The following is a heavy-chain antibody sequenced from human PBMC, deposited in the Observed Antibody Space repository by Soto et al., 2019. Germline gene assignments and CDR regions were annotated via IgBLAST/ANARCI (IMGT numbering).Heavy chain of an antibody. CDR2: MNPNSGST. Sequence: ASVKVSCKASGYTFTRYDIHWVRQATGQGLEWMGLMNPNSGSTGYAQKFQGRVTMTRDTSTSTVYMELSSLRSEDTAVYYCARDLGGVYYYDSSGYYFDYWGQGTLVTVSS. CDR1: GYTFTRYD. CDR3: ARDLGGVYYYDSSGYYFDY. V-gene: IGHV1-8*01. D-gene: IGHD3-22*01. J-gene: IGHJ4*02.